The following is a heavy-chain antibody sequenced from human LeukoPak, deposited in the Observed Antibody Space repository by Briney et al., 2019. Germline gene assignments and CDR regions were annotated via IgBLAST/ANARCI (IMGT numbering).Heavy chain of an antibody. D-gene: IGHD5-18*01. V-gene: IGHV1-69*05. CDR3: ASGWEETAMVTRDCYYYMDV. Sequence: GASVKVSCKASGGTFSSYAISWVRQAPGQGLEWMGGIIPIFATANYAQKFQGRVTITTDESTSTAYMELSSLRSEDTAVYYCASGWEETAMVTRDCYYYMDVWGKGTTVTVSS. CDR1: GGTFSSYA. J-gene: IGHJ6*03. CDR2: IIPIFATA.